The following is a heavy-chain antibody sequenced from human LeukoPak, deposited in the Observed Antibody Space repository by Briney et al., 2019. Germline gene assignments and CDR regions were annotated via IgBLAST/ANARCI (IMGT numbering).Heavy chain of an antibody. D-gene: IGHD3-10*01. CDR2: IKQDGSEK. CDR1: GFTFSNYW. CDR3: ARGGIRGVLMEY. V-gene: IGHV3-7*05. Sequence: GGSLRLSCAASGFTFSNYWMTWVRQAPGKGLEWVANIKQDGSEKYYVDSVKGRFTISRDNAKNSLYLQMNSLRADDTAVYYCARGGIRGVLMEYWGQGTLVTVSS. J-gene: IGHJ4*02.